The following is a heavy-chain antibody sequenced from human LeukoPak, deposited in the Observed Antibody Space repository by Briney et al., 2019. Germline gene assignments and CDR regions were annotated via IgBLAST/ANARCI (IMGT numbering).Heavy chain of an antibody. V-gene: IGHV4-34*01. CDR2: INHSGST. J-gene: IGHJ3*02. CDR3: ARGWYFRPYYGSGSRIRWFDAFDI. CDR1: GGSFSGYY. Sequence: SETLSLTCAVYGGSFSGYYWSWIRQPPGRGLEWIGEINHSGSTNYNPSLKSRVTISVDTSKSQFSLKLSSVTAADTAVYYCARGWYFRPYYGSGSRIRWFDAFDIWGQGTMVTVSS. D-gene: IGHD3-10*01.